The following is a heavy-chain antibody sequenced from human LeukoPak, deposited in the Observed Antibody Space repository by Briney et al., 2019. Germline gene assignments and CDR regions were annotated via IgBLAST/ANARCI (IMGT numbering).Heavy chain of an antibody. J-gene: IGHJ6*03. D-gene: IGHD1-1*01. Sequence: ASVKVSCKASGYTFTSYGISWVRQAPGQGLEWKGGIIPIFGTANYAQKFQGRVTITADESTSTAYMELSSLRSEDTAVYYCARTSNDPYYYYYMDVWGKGTTVTISS. CDR2: IIPIFGTA. V-gene: IGHV1-69*13. CDR1: GYTFTSYG. CDR3: ARTSNDPYYYYYMDV.